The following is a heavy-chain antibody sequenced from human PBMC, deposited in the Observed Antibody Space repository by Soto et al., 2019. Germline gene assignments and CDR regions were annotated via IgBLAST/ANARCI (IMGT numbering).Heavy chain of an antibody. D-gene: IGHD2-2*01. Sequence: SETLSLTRAVSGGSISSGGFSWSWHRQPPGQGLEWFGYIYHSGSNYYNPSLKSRVTISVDRSKDQFSLKLSSVTAADTAVYYFSGLSIGDALSSFQYFVVSRPGSLLTVAS. V-gene: IGHV4-30-2*01. CDR3: SGLSIGDALSSFQYFVV. J-gene: IGHJ4*02. CDR2: IYHSGSN. CDR1: GGSISSGGFS.